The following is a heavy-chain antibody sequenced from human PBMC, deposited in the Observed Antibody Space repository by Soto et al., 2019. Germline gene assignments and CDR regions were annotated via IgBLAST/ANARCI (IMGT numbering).Heavy chain of an antibody. CDR2: IHNSGSP. V-gene: IGHV4-30-4*01. CDR1: GASIYNGGYF. CDR3: ARGSTTEKVDS. Sequence: QVQLQESGPGLVRPSQTLSLTCSVSGASIYNGGYFWSWIRQSPGKGLEWIGHIHNSGSPYNNPSLKSRLTISADTAMNPSPLALTSVPAADTAMDSWARGSTTEKVDSWGQGILGTVSS. J-gene: IGHJ4*02.